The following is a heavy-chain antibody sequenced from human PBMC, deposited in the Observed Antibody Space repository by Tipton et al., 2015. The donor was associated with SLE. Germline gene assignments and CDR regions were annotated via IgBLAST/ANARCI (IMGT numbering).Heavy chain of an antibody. J-gene: IGHJ5*02. D-gene: IGHD1-1*01. V-gene: IGHV4-59*01. Sequence: TLSLTCSVSGGSMTSYYWSWIRQPPGKGLEWIGYIYYSGSTNYNPSLKSRVTISVDTSKNQFSLKLSSVTAADTAVYYCARDSKSWRGWFDPWGQGTLVTVSS. CDR2: IYYSGST. CDR1: GGSMTSYY. CDR3: ARDSKSWRGWFDP.